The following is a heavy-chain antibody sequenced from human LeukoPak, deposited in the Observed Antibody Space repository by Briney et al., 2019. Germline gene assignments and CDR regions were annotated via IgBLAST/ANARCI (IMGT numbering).Heavy chain of an antibody. D-gene: IGHD6-6*01. CDR3: AKTGSHIAARPTYYYYYGVDV. J-gene: IGHJ6*02. CDR2: IWYDGSNK. V-gene: IGHV3-33*06. CDR1: GFTFSSHG. Sequence: GGSLRLSCAASGFTFSSHGMHWVRQAPGKGLEWVAVIWYDGSNKYYADSVKGRFTISRDNSKNTLYLQMNSLRAEDTAVYYCAKTGSHIAARPTYYYYYGVDVWGQGTTVTVSS.